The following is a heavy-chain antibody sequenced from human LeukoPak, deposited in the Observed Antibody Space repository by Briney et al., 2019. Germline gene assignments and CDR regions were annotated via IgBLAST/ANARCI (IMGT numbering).Heavy chain of an antibody. CDR3: AGTSGSYPFDY. Sequence: GGSLRLSCVASGFSFSSYWMSWVRQTPGKGLEWVANIKQEGSARYCVDSVTGRFTISRDNAMNSLYLQMNSLRVEDTAVYYCAGTSGSYPFDYWGQGTLVTVSS. CDR2: IKQEGSAR. J-gene: IGHJ4*02. CDR1: GFSFSSYW. D-gene: IGHD1-26*01. V-gene: IGHV3-7*01.